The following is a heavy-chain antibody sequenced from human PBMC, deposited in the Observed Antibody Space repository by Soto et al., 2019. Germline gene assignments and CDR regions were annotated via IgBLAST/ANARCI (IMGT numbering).Heavy chain of an antibody. V-gene: IGHV4-31*03. CDR1: GGSISSGGYY. CDR3: SRDPHYPDDFDI. J-gene: IGHJ3*02. D-gene: IGHD3-10*01. Sequence: QVQLQESGPGLVKPSQTLSLTCTVSGGSISSGGYYWSWIRQHPGKGLEWIGYIYYSGSTYYNPSLNRRVTISVDTSKTHFSLKLSSVTAAYTAVYYCSRDPHYPDDFDIWGQGTMVTVSS. CDR2: IYYSGST.